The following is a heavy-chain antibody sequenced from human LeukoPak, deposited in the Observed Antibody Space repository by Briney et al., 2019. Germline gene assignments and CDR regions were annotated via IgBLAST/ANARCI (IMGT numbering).Heavy chain of an antibody. V-gene: IGHV4-34*01. CDR2: IHYSGST. CDR1: GGSFSSYY. D-gene: IGHD3-10*01. J-gene: IGHJ4*02. Sequence: PSETLSLTCAVYGGSFSSYYWSWIRQPPGKGLEWIGSIHYSGSTYYNPSLKSRVTVSVDTSKNQFTVNLSSVTAADTAVYYCTRHFGSGRDDYWGQGTLVTVSS. CDR3: TRHFGSGRDDY.